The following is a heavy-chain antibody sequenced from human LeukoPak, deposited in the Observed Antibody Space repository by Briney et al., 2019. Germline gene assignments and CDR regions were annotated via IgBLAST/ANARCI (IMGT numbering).Heavy chain of an antibody. CDR3: AHRTTSSASFDF. J-gene: IGHJ4*02. V-gene: IGHV2-5*02. CDR1: GFSLSTNRVA. Sequence: SGPTLVNPTQTLTLTCTFPGFSLSTNRVAVGWIRQSPGEALEGLALIYVDDDKRYTSSLKSRLTISRDTSKTQVVLTMTNMDPVDTATYFCAHRTTSSASFDFWGQGVLVTVSS. D-gene: IGHD1-1*01. CDR2: IYVDDDK.